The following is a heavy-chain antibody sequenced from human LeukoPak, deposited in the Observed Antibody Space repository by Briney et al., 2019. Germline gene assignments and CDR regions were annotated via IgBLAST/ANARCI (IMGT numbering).Heavy chain of an antibody. CDR2: INPNSGGT. CDR3: ARVSAGGSYFFY. D-gene: IGHD1-26*01. V-gene: IGHV1-2*02. CDR1: GYTXTGYY. J-gene: IGHJ4*02. Sequence: ASVKVSCKASGYTXTGYYMHWVRQAPGQGLEWMGWINPNSGGTNYAQKFQGRVTMTRDTSISTAYMELSRLRSDDTAVYYCARVSAGGSYFFYWGQGTLVTVSS.